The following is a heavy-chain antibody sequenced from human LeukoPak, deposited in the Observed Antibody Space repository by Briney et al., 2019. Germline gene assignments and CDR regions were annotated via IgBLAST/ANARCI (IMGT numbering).Heavy chain of an antibody. CDR1: RFTFSNYW. D-gene: IGHD5-12*01. Sequence: GGSLRLSCAASRFTFSNYWMHWVRQAPGKGLVWVSRINTDGRRTSYVDSVKGRFTISRDNAKNTLYLQMNSLRAEDTAVYYCAREGGDGSDYDDAFDIWGQGTMVTVSS. CDR2: INTDGRRT. J-gene: IGHJ3*02. CDR3: AREGGDGSDYDDAFDI. V-gene: IGHV3-74*01.